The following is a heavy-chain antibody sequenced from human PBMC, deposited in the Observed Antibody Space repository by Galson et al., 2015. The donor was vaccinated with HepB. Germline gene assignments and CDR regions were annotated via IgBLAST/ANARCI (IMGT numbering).Heavy chain of an antibody. CDR3: VTSSGSYYNHFDH. CDR1: GCTFTRHT. J-gene: IGHJ4*02. Sequence: SVKVSCKASGCTFTRHTMHWVGQAPVPRLKSTGIVITNGGTTRYTQKLQGRVTMTRDTSTSTVYMELSRLRSEDTAVFYCVTSSGSYYNHFDHWGQGTLVTVSS. CDR2: VITNGGTT. V-gene: IGHV1-46*01. D-gene: IGHD3-10*01.